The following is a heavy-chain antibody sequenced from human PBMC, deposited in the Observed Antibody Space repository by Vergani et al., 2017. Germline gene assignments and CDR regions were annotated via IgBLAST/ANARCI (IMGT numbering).Heavy chain of an antibody. CDR2: IDWDDDK. J-gene: IGHJ4*02. CDR1: GFSPSTSGMC. Sequence: QVTLRESGPALVKPTQTLTLTCTFSGFSPSTSGMCVSWIRQPPGKALEWLAFIDWDDDKYYSTSLKTRLTISKDTSKNQVVLTMTNMDPVDTATYYCARIRYYDFWSGLDYWGQGTLVTVSS. D-gene: IGHD3-3*01. CDR3: ARIRYYDFWSGLDY. V-gene: IGHV2-70*01.